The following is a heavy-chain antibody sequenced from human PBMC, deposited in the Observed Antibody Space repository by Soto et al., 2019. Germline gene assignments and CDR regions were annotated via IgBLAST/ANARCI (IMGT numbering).Heavy chain of an antibody. CDR3: ARGHYYDSSPPYAFDI. J-gene: IGHJ3*02. D-gene: IGHD3-22*01. CDR2: INHSGST. Sequence: SETLSLTCAVYGGSFSGYYWSWIRQPPGKGLEWIGEINHSGSTNYNPSLKSRVTISVDTSKNQFSLKLSSVTAADTAVYYCARGHYYDSSPPYAFDIWGQGTMVTVSS. CDR1: GGSFSGYY. V-gene: IGHV4-34*01.